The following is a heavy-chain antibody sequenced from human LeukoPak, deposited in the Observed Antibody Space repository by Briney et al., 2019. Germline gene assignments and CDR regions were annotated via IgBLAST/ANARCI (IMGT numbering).Heavy chain of an antibody. Sequence: SETLSLTCSVSGDSVSRSDSYWDWIRQPPGKGLEWIGTIYYSGRTYYSPSLRSRVTMSVDPSNNQFSLTLRSVTAADTALCYCARRRYFDGSGYLEWGQGTLLSVSS. V-gene: IGHV4-39*01. D-gene: IGHD3-22*01. CDR1: GDSVSRSDSY. CDR2: IYYSGRT. J-gene: IGHJ1*01. CDR3: ARRRYFDGSGYLE.